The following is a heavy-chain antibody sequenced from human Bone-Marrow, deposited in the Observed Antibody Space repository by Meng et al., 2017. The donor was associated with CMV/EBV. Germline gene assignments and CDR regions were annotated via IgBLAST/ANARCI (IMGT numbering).Heavy chain of an antibody. CDR1: GYTFTGYY. J-gene: IGHJ5*02. CDR3: ARASTTVVTPSWFDP. D-gene: IGHD4-23*01. V-gene: IGHV1-2*02. Sequence: VELVPSGAEGKTPAASVKVPCKASGYTFTGYYMPWVRQAPGQGLEWMGWINPNSGGTNYAQKFQGRVTMTRDTSISTAYMELSRLRSDDTAVYYCARASTTVVTPSWFDPWGQGTLVTVSS. CDR2: INPNSGGT.